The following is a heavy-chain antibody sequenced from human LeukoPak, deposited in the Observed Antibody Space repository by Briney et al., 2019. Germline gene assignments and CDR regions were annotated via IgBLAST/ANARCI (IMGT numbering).Heavy chain of an antibody. CDR3: ARTTSLTASGYDY. V-gene: IGHV1-8*03. J-gene: IGHJ4*02. Sequence: ASVKVSCKTSGYTFTTYHINWVRQATGQGLEWLGGMNPYSGDRGYAQKFQGRLSITSDTSISTAYMELSSLRSDDTAVYFCARTTSLTASGYDYWGQGTLVTVSS. D-gene: IGHD4-17*01. CDR1: GYTFTTYH. CDR2: MNPYSGDR.